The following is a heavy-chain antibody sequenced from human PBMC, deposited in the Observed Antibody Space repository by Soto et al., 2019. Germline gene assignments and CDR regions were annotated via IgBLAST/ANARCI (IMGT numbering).Heavy chain of an antibody. J-gene: IGHJ6*02. CDR2: INAGNGNT. D-gene: IGHD1-20*01. V-gene: IGHV1-3*01. Sequence: ASVKVSCKASGYTFTSYAMHWVRQAPGQRLEWMGWINAGNGNTKYSQKFQGRVTITRDTSASTAYMELSSLRSEDTAVYYCASAFCNCEYDYHDGMYVPAQRSSDTGSS. CDR1: GYTFTSYA. CDR3: ASAFCNCEYDYHDGMYV.